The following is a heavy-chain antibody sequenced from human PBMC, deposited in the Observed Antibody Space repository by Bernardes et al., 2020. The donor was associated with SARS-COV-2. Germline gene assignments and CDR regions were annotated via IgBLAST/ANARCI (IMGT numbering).Heavy chain of an antibody. J-gene: IGHJ6*02. CDR3: ARAMIPDRGYYDFWSGYASWGMDV. V-gene: IGHV1-8*01. CDR1: GYTFTSYD. D-gene: IGHD3-3*01. CDR2: MNPNSGNT. Sequence: ASVKVSCKASGYTFTSYDINWVRQATGQGLEWMGWMNPNSGNTGYAQKFQGRVTMTRNTSISTAYMELSSLRSEDTAVYYCARAMIPDRGYYDFWSGYASWGMDVWGQGTTVTVSS.